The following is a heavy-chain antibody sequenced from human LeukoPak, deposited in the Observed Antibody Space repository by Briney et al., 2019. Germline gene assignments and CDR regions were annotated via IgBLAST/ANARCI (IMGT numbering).Heavy chain of an antibody. D-gene: IGHD5-18*01. V-gene: IGHV4-61*02. CDR2: IYTSGST. Sequence: SETLSLTCTVSGGSISSGSYYWSWIRQPAGKGLEWIGRIYTSGSTNYNPSLKSRVTISVDTSKNQFSLKLSSVTAADTAVYYCARDAIQLWLGMDVWGKGTTVTISS. J-gene: IGHJ6*04. CDR1: GGSISSGSYY. CDR3: ARDAIQLWLGMDV.